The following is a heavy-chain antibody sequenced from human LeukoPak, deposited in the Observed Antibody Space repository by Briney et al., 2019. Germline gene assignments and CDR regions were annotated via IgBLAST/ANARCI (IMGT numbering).Heavy chain of an antibody. J-gene: IGHJ4*02. CDR1: GFTFSGYA. CDR2: ISGSGGST. D-gene: IGHD6-19*01. V-gene: IGHV3-23*01. CDR3: AKDSYPGIAVAGVMYYFDY. Sequence: PGGSLRLSCAASGFTFSGYAMSWVRQAPGKGLEWVSAISGSGGSTYYADSVKGRFTISRDNSKNTLYLQMNSLRAEDTAVYYCAKDSYPGIAVAGVMYYFDYWGQGTLVTVSS.